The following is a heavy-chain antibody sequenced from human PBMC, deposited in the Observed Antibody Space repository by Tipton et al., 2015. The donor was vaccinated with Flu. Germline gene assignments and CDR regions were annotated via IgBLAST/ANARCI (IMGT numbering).Heavy chain of an antibody. J-gene: IGHJ5*02. V-gene: IGHV4-39*07. CDR3: ARRDYSNYVSDPKNWFDP. Sequence: TLSLTCPVSGGSISSTTHYWSWIRQPAGKGLEWIGNSHRSGNTYYNPSLKSRVTISVDTPKNQFSLKLTSVTAADTAVYYCARRDYSNYVSDPKNWFDPWGQGTLVIVSS. D-gene: IGHD4-11*01. CDR1: GGSISSTTHY. CDR2: SHRSGNT.